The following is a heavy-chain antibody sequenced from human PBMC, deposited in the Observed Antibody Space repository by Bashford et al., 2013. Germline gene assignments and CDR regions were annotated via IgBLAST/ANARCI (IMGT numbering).Heavy chain of an antibody. V-gene: IGHV3-48*03. CDR3: ARDHPEYCNNGVCYHNFDY. CDR1: GFAFSNYE. D-gene: IGHD2-8*01. Sequence: GSSRLSCAASGFAFSNYEMNWSARLQEGLEWISYIDRSGSAIHYADSVKGRFTISRDNAKNSLYLQMNILRAEDTAVYYCARDHPEYCNNGVCYHNFDYWGQGTLVTVSS. J-gene: IGHJ4*02. CDR2: IDRSGSAI.